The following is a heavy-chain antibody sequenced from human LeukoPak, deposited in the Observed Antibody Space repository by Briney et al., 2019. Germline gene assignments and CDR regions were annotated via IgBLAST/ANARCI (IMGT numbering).Heavy chain of an antibody. D-gene: IGHD3-10*01. J-gene: IGHJ2*01. CDR3: ARDVSKRAYDSGYYGSGSLDWYFDL. CDR2: IYYSGST. V-gene: IGHV4-31*03. Sequence: PSQTLSLTCTVSGGSISSGGYYWSWIRQHPGKGLEWIGYIYYSGSTYYNPSLKSRVTISVDTSKNQFSLKLSSVTAADTAVYYCARDVSKRAYDSGYYGSGSLDWYFDLWGRGTLVTVSS. CDR1: GGSISSGGYY.